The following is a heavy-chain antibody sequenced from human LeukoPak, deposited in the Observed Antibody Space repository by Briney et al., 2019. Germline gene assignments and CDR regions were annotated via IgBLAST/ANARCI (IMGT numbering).Heavy chain of an antibody. V-gene: IGHV4-59*08. Sequence: PSETLSLTCTVSGGSISSYYWSWIRQPPGKGLEWIGYIYYSGSTNYNPSLKSRVPLSVETSKKQFSLKLSPSTAADTAGFYCASHSLHITMVRGVITAWGRGPLVTVSS. CDR2: IYYSGST. CDR1: GGSISSYY. J-gene: IGHJ5*02. CDR3: ASHSLHITMVRGVITA. D-gene: IGHD3-10*01.